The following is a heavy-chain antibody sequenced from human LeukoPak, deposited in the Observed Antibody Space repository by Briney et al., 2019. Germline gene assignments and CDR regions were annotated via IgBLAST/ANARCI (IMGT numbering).Heavy chain of an antibody. CDR2: IYYSGST. J-gene: IGHJ4*02. D-gene: IGHD5-24*01. CDR1: GGSFSGYY. V-gene: IGHV4-30-4*01. CDR3: ASRWLQFHYFDY. Sequence: SETLSLTCAVYGGSFSGYYWSWIRQPPGKGLEWIGHIYYSGSTYYNPSLKSRVTISVDTSKNQFSLKLSSVTAADTAVYYCASRWLQFHYFDYWGQGTLVTVSS.